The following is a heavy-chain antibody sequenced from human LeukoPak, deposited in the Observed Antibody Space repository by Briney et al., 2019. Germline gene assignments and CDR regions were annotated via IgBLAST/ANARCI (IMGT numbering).Heavy chain of an antibody. V-gene: IGHV3-21*01. J-gene: IGHJ3*02. CDR3: ASQDIVVVVAATVDAFDI. CDR2: ISSSSSYI. D-gene: IGHD2-15*01. CDR1: GFVFSSYS. Sequence: PGGSLRLSCAASGFVFSSYSMNWVRQAPGKGLEWVSSISSSSSYIYYADSVKGRFTISGDNAKNSLYLQMNSLRAEDTAVYYCASQDIVVVVAATVDAFDIWGQGTMVTVSS.